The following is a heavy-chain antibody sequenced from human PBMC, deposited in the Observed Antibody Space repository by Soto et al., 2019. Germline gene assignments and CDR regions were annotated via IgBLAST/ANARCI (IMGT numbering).Heavy chain of an antibody. J-gene: IGHJ3*01. Sequence: PGESLKISCKASGYSFTSYWIGWVRQMPGKGLEWMGIIYPGDSEIRYSPSFQGQVTLSADKSTSTAYLQWNSLKASDTAMYYCARIMRYCRKSDCPWTFDVLGQGKTVAVAS. D-gene: IGHD2-15*01. CDR3: ARIMRYCRKSDCPWTFDV. CDR2: IYPGDSEI. V-gene: IGHV5-51*01. CDR1: GYSFTSYW.